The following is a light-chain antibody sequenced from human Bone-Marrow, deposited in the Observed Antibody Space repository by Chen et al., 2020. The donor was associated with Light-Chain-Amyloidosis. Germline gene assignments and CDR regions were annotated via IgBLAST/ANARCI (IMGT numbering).Light chain of an antibody. CDR2: RDT. V-gene: IGLV3-25*03. CDR3: QSADSSVTYEVI. CDR1: DLPXKY. Sequence: SYELTQPPSVSVSPGQTARITCSGDDLPXKYAYWYQQKPGQAPVLVIHRDTERPSGISERFSGSSSGTTATLTISGVXAEDEADYHCQSADSSVTYEVIFGGGTKLTVL. J-gene: IGLJ2*01.